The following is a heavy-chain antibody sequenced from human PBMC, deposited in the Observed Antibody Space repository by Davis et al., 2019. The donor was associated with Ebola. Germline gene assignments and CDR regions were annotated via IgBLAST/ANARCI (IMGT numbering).Heavy chain of an antibody. CDR3: ARHQGAYYSDY. CDR2: IYYSGST. V-gene: IGHV4-39*01. J-gene: IGHJ4*02. D-gene: IGHD3-10*01. CDR1: GGPISSSNYY. Sequence: MPGGSLRLSCTVSGGPISSSNYYWGWIRQPPGKGLEWIGTIYYSGSTYSNASLKGRVTMSVNTSKNQFSLKLLSVTAADTAMYYCARHQGAYYSDYWGQGTLVTVSP.